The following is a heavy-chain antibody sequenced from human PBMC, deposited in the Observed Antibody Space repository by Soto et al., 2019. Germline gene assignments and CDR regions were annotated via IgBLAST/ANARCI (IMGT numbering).Heavy chain of an antibody. D-gene: IGHD3-22*01. CDR3: ARDLPYYYDSSGYYSGLYFDY. CDR2: IKQDGSEK. CDR1: GFTFSSYW. V-gene: IGHV3-7*01. J-gene: IGHJ4*02. Sequence: GGSLRLSCAASGFTFSSYWMSWVRQAPGKGLEWVANIKQDGSEKYYVDSVKGRFTISRDNAKNSLYLQMNSPRAEDTAVYYCARDLPYYYDSSGYYSGLYFDYWGQGTLVTVSS.